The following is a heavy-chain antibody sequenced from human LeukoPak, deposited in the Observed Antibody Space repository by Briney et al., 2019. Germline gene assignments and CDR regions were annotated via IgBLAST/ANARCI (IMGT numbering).Heavy chain of an antibody. V-gene: IGHV4-39*01. J-gene: IGHJ4*02. Sequence: PSETLSLTCTVSGGSISNTFYYWGWIRQPPGKGLEWIGSINYGGSTYYNPSLKSRVTISIDTSKNQFSLNLSSVTAADTAVYYCARRRFVRGPDVVNPFDYWGQGTLVTVSS. D-gene: IGHD2-8*01. CDR3: ARRRFVRGPDVVNPFDY. CDR1: GGSISNTFYY. CDR2: INYGGST.